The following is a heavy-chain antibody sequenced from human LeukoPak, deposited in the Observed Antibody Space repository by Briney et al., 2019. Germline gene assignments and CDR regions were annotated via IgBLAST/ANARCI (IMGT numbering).Heavy chain of an antibody. J-gene: IGHJ5*02. CDR1: GVSFSGYY. D-gene: IGHD5-24*01. Sequence: KSSETLSLTCAVYGVSFSGYYWSWIRQPPGKGLEWIGEINHSGSTNYNPSLKSRVTISVDTSKNQFSLKLSSVTAADTAVYYCARGEMATTLPFDPWGQGTLVTVSS. CDR2: INHSGST. CDR3: ARGEMATTLPFDP. V-gene: IGHV4-34*01.